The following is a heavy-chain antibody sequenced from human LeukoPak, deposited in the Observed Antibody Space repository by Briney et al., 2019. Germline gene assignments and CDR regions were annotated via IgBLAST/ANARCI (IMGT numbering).Heavy chain of an antibody. J-gene: IGHJ4*02. CDR1: GFTFDDYG. CDR3: ARDGRSKNYYDRLFDY. V-gene: IGHV3-20*04. Sequence: GGSLRLSCAASGFTFDDYGMSWVRQAPGKGLEWVSGINWNGGSTGYADSVKGRFTISRDNAKNSLYLQMNSLRAEDTAVYYCARDGRSKNYYDRLFDYWGQGTLVTVSS. D-gene: IGHD3-22*01. CDR2: INWNGGST.